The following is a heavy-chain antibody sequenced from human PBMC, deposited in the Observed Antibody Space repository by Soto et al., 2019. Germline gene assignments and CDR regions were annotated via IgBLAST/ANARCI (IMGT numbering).Heavy chain of an antibody. CDR1: GGSMSSYY. D-gene: IGHD2-15*01. V-gene: IGHV4-59*01. Sequence: SATLSITCTVSGGSMSSYYWTWLRQSPGRGLEWIGYISYSGSTYYNPSLKSRVTISADTSKNQFSLRMNSMIAADTAVYYCARADPDASVGYWGQGTLVTV. CDR2: ISYSGST. J-gene: IGHJ4*02. CDR3: ARADPDASVGY.